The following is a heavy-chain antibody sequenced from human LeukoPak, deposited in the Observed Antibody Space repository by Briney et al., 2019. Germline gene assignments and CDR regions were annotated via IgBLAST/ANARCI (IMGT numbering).Heavy chain of an antibody. CDR3: ASLCSSTSRNVFDY. D-gene: IGHD2-2*01. Sequence: GASVKVSCKASGYTFTSYEINWVRQATGQGLEWMGRIIPILGIANYAQKFQGRVTITADKSTSTAYMELSSLRSEDTAVYYCASLCSSTSRNVFDYWGQGTLVTVSS. CDR2: IIPILGIA. J-gene: IGHJ4*02. V-gene: IGHV1-69*04. CDR1: GYTFTSYE.